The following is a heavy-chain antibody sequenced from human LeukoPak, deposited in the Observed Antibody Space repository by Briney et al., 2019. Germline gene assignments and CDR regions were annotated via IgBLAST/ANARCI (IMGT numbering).Heavy chain of an antibody. V-gene: IGHV3-30*18. CDR1: GFTFSSYA. J-gene: IGHJ4*02. CDR2: ISYDGSNK. D-gene: IGHD6-13*01. Sequence: PGGSLRLSCAASGFTFSSYAMHWARQAPGKGLEWVAVISYDGSNKYHADSVKGRFTISRDSSKNTLYLQMNSLRPEDTAVYYCAKDGQAGRISTWHDYWGQGTLVTVSS. CDR3: AKDGQAGRISTWHDY.